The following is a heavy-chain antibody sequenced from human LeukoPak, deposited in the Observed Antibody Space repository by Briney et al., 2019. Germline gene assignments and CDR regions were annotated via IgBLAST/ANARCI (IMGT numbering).Heavy chain of an antibody. D-gene: IGHD3-10*01. CDR1: GGSISSSSYY. Sequence: PSETLSLTCTVSGGSISSSSYYWGWIRQPPGKGLEWIGSIYYSGSTYYNPSLKSRVTISVDTSKNQFSLKLSSVTAADTAVYYCAREGVRGVPNWFDPWGQGTLVTVSS. CDR2: IYYSGST. V-gene: IGHV4-39*07. J-gene: IGHJ5*02. CDR3: AREGVRGVPNWFDP.